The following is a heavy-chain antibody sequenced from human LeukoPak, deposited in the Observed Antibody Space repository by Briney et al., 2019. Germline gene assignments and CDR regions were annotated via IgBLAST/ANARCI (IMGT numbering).Heavy chain of an antibody. CDR2: ISSSSSTI. CDR3: ARDPEDIDY. D-gene: IGHD2-15*01. CDR1: GFTFSSYS. Sequence: GGSLRLPCAASGFTFSSYSMNWVRQAPGRGLEWVSYISSSSSTIYYADSVKGRFTISRDNAKNSLYLQMNSLRAEDTAVYYCARDPEDIDYWGQGTLVTVSS. V-gene: IGHV3-48*01. J-gene: IGHJ4*02.